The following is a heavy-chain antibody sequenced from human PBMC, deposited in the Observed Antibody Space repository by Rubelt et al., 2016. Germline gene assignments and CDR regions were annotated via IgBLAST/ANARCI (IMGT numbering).Heavy chain of an antibody. V-gene: IGHV3-30*04. CDR2: ISYDGSNK. CDR3: ARDPWEMYYFDY. Sequence: AASGFTFSSYAMHWVRQAPGKGLEWVAVISYDGSNKYYADSVKGRFTISRDNSKNTLYLQMNSLRAEDTAVYYCARDPWEMYYFDYWGQGTLVTVSS. D-gene: IGHD1-26*01. CDR1: GFTFSSYA. J-gene: IGHJ4*02.